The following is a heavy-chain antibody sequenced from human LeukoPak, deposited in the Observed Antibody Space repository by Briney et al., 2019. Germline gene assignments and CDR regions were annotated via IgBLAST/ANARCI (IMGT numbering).Heavy chain of an antibody. D-gene: IGHD2-2*01. V-gene: IGHV3-53*01. J-gene: IGHJ5*02. Sequence: PGGSLRLSCAASGFTVSSNYMSWVRQAPGKGLEWVSVIYSGGSTYYADSVKGRFTISRDNSKNTLYLQMNSLRAEGTAVYYCARSPIIPAAMIAWFDPWGQGTLVTVSS. CDR3: ARSPIIPAAMIAWFDP. CDR1: GFTVSSNY. CDR2: IYSGGST.